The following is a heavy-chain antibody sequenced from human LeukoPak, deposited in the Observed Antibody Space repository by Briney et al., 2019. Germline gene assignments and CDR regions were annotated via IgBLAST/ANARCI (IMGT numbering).Heavy chain of an antibody. D-gene: IGHD3-9*01. CDR1: GFTVRDNY. Sequence: GGSLRLSCAASGFTVRDNYMSWVRQAPGKGLECVSVISNGGNTYYADSVKGRFTISRDISKNTVYLQMNSLRAEDTGVYYCARGNYDILTGSPPYYYMDVWDKGTTVTISS. J-gene: IGHJ6*03. CDR2: ISNGGNT. V-gene: IGHV3-53*01. CDR3: ARGNYDILTGSPPYYYMDV.